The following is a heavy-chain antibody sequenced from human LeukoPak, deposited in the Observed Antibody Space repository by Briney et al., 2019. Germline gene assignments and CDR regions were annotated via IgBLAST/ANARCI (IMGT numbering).Heavy chain of an antibody. J-gene: IGHJ4*02. V-gene: IGHV4-59*08. CDR1: GGSISSCY. D-gene: IGHD6-19*01. Sequence: SETLSLTCTASGGSISSCYWSWIRQPPGKGLEWIGYIYYTGSTNYNPSLKSRVTILVDTSKNQFSLKLSSVTAADTAVYYCATTENSSGWFGYWGQGTLVTVSS. CDR2: IYYTGST. CDR3: ATTENSSGWFGY.